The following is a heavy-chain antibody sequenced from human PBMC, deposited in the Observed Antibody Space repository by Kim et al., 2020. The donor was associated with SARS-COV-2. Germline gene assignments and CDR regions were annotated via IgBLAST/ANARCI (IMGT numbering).Heavy chain of an antibody. V-gene: IGHV4-31*03. D-gene: IGHD1-26*01. CDR1: GGSISSGGYY. CDR3: AREGSGSYYYYYGMDV. CDR2: IYYSGST. J-gene: IGHJ6*02. Sequence: SETLSLTCTVSGGSISSGGYYWSWIRQHPGKGLEWIGYIYYSGSTYYNPSLKSRVTISVDTSKNQFSLKLSSVTAADTAVYYCAREGSGSYYYYYGMDVWGQGTTVTVS.